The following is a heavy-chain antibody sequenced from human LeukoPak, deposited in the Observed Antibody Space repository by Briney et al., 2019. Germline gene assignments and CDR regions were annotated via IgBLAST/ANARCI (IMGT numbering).Heavy chain of an antibody. CDR1: GGSISSSSYY. D-gene: IGHD6-13*01. Sequence: PSETLSLTCTVSGGSISSSSYYWGWIRQPPGKGLEWIGSIYYSGSTYYNPSLKSRVTISVDTSKNQFSLKLSSVTAADTAVYYCARERLYSSSWYGRGGRNYYYMDVWGKGTTVTVSS. CDR3: ARERLYSSSWYGRGGRNYYYMDV. V-gene: IGHV4-39*07. J-gene: IGHJ6*03. CDR2: IYYSGST.